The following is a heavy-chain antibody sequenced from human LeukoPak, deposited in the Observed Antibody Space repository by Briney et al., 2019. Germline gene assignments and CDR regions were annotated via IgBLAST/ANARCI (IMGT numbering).Heavy chain of an antibody. Sequence: GGSLRLSCAASGFTFSIYSMNWVRQAPGKGLEWVSSISDSSSYIYYADSVKGRFTLSRDNARNSLYLQMNSLRAEDTAVYYCARDLAVGGITYYYGMDVWGLGTTVTVSS. V-gene: IGHV3-21*06. CDR2: ISDSSSYI. CDR3: ARDLAVGGITYYYGMDV. CDR1: GFTFSIYS. D-gene: IGHD1-26*01. J-gene: IGHJ6*02.